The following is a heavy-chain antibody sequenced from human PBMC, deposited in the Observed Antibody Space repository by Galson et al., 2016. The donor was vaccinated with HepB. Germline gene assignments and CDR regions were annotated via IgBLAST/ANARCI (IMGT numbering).Heavy chain of an antibody. D-gene: IGHD3-16*01. CDR3: LSDPRWGSGVDRVSSWFDP. V-gene: IGHV1-69*13. CDR2: IIPIFGTV. J-gene: IGHJ5*02. CDR1: GGTFNRHS. Sequence: SVKVSCKASGGTFNRHSVTWVRQAPGGGLEWMGGIIPIFGTVTYAKKFQDRVTITADEATSTSYMELSGLTSDDTAVYYCLSDPRWGSGVDRVSSWFDPWGPGTLVTVSS.